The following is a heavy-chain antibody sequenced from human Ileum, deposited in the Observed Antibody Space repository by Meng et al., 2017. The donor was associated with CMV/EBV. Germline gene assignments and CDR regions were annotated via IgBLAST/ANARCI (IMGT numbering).Heavy chain of an antibody. CDR1: GFTFRGNW. J-gene: IGHJ4*02. CDR2: INADGSSI. CDR3: TRGVNAAYGLFDY. V-gene: IGHV3-74*01. D-gene: IGHD4-17*01. Sequence: AASGFTFRGNWMQWVRQAPGKGLVWVSRINADGSSINYADSVKGRFTISRDNAKNTLYLQMSSLSTEDTAVYYCTRGVNAAYGLFDYWGQGALVTVSS.